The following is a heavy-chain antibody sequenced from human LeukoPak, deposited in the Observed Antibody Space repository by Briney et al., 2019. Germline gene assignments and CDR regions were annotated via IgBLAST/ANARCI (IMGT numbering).Heavy chain of an antibody. CDR1: GGSFSGYY. CDR3: ARDTVVIPAAMVY. CDR2: INHSGST. Sequence: SETLSLTCAVYGGSFSGYYWSWIRQPPGKGLEWIGEINHSGSTKYNPSLKNRVTISVNTSKNQFSLRLRSVTAADTAVYYCARDTVVIPAAMVYWGQGTLVTVPS. D-gene: IGHD2-2*01. J-gene: IGHJ4*02. V-gene: IGHV4-34*01.